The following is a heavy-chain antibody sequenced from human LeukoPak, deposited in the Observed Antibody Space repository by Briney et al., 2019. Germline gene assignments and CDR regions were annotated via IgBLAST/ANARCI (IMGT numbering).Heavy chain of an antibody. V-gene: IGHV4-34*01. Sequence: SETLSLTCAVYGGSFSGYYWSWIRQPPGKGLEWIGEIKHSGSTNYNPSLKSRVTISVDTSKNQFSLKLSSVTAADTAVYYCARGAISGGAAAAGYPIDYWGQGTLVTVSS. J-gene: IGHJ4*02. CDR1: GGSFSGYY. D-gene: IGHD6-13*01. CDR2: IKHSGST. CDR3: ARGAISGGAAAAGYPIDY.